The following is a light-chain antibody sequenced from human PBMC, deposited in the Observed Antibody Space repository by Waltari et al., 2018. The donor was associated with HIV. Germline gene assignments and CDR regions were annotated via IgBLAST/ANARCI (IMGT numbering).Light chain of an antibody. V-gene: IGLV1-47*01. CDR3: ATWDDSLSGVV. CDR1: SSNIGNYY. CDR2: RNN. J-gene: IGLJ2*01. Sequence: QSVLTQPPSASATPGQRVTISCSGSSSNIGNYYVYWYQQLPGATPKVLIFRNNRRPAGVPDRVSGSKSGTSASLAISGLRSEDEADYYCATWDDSLSGVVFGGGTKLTVL.